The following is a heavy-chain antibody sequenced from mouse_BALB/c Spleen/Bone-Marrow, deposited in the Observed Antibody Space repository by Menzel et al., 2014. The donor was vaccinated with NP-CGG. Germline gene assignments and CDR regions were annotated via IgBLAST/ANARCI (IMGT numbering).Heavy chain of an antibody. CDR3: TRHGGSPYAEDY. CDR2: LSNGGGST. J-gene: IGHJ4*01. V-gene: IGHV5-12-2*01. Sequence: EVQRVESGGGLSEPGGSLKLSCAASGFTFRSYTMSWVRQTPEKRLEWVAYLSNGGGSTYYPDTIKGRFTISRDNAKNTLYMQMINLKSEDTAMYYCTRHGGSPYAEDYWGQGTSVTVSS. CDR1: GFTFRSYT.